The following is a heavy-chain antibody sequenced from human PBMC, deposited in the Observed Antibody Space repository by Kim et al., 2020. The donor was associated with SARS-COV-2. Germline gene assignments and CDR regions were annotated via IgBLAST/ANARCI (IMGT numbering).Heavy chain of an antibody. CDR1: GFTFARYA. D-gene: IGHD3-3*01. CDR3: AMRDATFTIYFNY. Sequence: GGSLRLSCAGSGFTFARYAMSWVRQAPGKGLEWVSTIRGSGVGTYYADSVKGRFTISRDNSKNTLYLQMNDLKADDTAVYFCAMRDATFTIYFNYWGQGTLVTVSS. CDR2: IRGSGVGT. J-gene: IGHJ4*02. V-gene: IGHV3-23*01.